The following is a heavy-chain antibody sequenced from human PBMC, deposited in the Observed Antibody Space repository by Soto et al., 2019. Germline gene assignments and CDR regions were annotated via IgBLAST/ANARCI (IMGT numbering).Heavy chain of an antibody. CDR1: GFTFDDYG. CDR3: ARGLSYYDSSGGDY. Sequence: GGSLRLSCAASGFTFDDYGMSWVRQAPGKGLEWVSGINWNGGSTGYADSVKGRFTISRDNAKNSLYLQMNSLRAEDTALYYCARGLSYYDSSGGDYWGQGTLVTVSS. D-gene: IGHD3-22*01. V-gene: IGHV3-20*04. CDR2: INWNGGST. J-gene: IGHJ4*02.